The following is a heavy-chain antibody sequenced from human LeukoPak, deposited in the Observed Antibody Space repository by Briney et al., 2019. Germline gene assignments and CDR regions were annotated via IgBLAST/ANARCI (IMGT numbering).Heavy chain of an antibody. J-gene: IGHJ4*02. Sequence: GGSLRLSCAASGFTLSSYEMNWVRQAPGKGLEWVSYISSSGNLIYYADSVKGRFTISRDNAKNSLYLQMNSLRAEDTAVYYCARFHVDIVAMIDYWGQGTLVTVSS. CDR3: ARFHVDIVAMIDY. D-gene: IGHD5-12*01. CDR1: GFTLSSYE. V-gene: IGHV3-48*03. CDR2: ISSSGNLI.